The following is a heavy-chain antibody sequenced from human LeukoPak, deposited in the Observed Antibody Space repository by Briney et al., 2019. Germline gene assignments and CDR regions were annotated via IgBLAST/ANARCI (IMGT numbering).Heavy chain of an antibody. CDR3: AKVRTGHYFDY. CDR1: GFTFTNFA. D-gene: IGHD3/OR15-3a*01. CDR2: MSGVGVST. V-gene: IGHV3-23*01. Sequence: GGSLRLSCTASGFTFTNFAMSWVRQAPGKGLEWVSSMSGVGVSTYYADSVKGRFTISRDNSRNTLYLQMHSLRAEDTAVYYCAKVRTGHYFDYWGQGTLVTVSP. J-gene: IGHJ4*02.